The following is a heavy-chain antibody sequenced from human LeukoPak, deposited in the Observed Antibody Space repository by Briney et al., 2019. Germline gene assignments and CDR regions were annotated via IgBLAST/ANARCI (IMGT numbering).Heavy chain of an antibody. CDR1: GFTFSSYA. Sequence: SGGCLRLSRAASGFTFSSYAMSWVRQAPGQGLEWVSAISGSGGSTYYADSVKGRFTISRDNSKNTLYLQMNSLRAEDTAVYYCAKAPKWLRFGFDSYYFDYWGQGTLVTVSS. CDR3: AKAPKWLRFGFDSYYFDY. V-gene: IGHV3-23*01. D-gene: IGHD5-12*01. J-gene: IGHJ4*02. CDR2: ISGSGGST.